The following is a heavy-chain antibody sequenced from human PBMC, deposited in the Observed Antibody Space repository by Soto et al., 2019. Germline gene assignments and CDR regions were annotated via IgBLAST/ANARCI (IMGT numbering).Heavy chain of an antibody. J-gene: IGHJ6*03. Sequence: ASVKVSCKASGYTFTSYAMHWVRQAPGQRLEWMGWINAGNGNTKYSQKFQGRVTITRDTSASTAYMELSSLRSEDTAVYYCARQRVVPAAKDYYYYTDVWGKGTTVTVSS. CDR2: INAGNGNT. CDR1: GYTFTSYA. V-gene: IGHV1-3*01. D-gene: IGHD2-2*01. CDR3: ARQRVVPAAKDYYYYTDV.